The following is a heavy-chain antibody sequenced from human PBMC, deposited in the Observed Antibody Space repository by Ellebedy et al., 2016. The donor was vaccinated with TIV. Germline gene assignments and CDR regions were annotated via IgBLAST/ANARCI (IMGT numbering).Heavy chain of an antibody. CDR2: ISGSGGST. CDR1: GFTFSSYA. CDR3: AKVFGYSHPLGAFDP. V-gene: IGHV3-23*01. D-gene: IGHD3-10*02. Sequence: GESLKISXAASGFTFSSYAMSWVRQAPGKGLEWVSAISGSGGSTYYADSVKGRFTISRDNSKNTLYLQMNSLRAEDTAVYYCAKVFGYSHPLGAFDPWGQGTLVTVSS. J-gene: IGHJ5*02.